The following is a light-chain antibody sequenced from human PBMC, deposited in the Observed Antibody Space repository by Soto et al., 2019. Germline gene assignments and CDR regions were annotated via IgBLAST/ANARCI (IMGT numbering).Light chain of an antibody. CDR2: DAS. CDR1: QSVSSY. CDR3: QQRSNWQLT. V-gene: IGKV3-11*01. Sequence: EIVLTQSPATLSLSPGERATLSCRASQSVSSYLAWYQQKPGQAHRLLIYDASNRATGIPARFSGSGSGTDFTLTISSLEPEDFAVYYCQQRSNWQLTFGGGTKVEIK. J-gene: IGKJ4*01.